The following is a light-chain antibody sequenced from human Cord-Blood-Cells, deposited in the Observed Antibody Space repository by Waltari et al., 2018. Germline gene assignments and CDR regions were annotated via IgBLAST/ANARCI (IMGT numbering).Light chain of an antibody. CDR3: QQYGSSQT. CDR1: QSVSSRY. Sequence: EIVLTQSPGTLSLSPGARATLSCRASQSVSSRYFAWYQQKPGQAPRLLIYGASSRATGIPDRFSGSGSGTDFTLTISRLEPEDFAVYYCQQYGSSQTFGQGTKVEIK. J-gene: IGKJ1*01. V-gene: IGKV3-20*01. CDR2: GAS.